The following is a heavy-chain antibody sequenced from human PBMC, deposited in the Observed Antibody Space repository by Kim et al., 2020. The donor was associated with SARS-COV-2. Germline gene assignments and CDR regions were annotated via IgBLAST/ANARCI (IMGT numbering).Heavy chain of an antibody. Sequence: ASVKVSCKVSGYTLTELSMHWVRQAPGKGLEWMGGFDPEDGETIYAQKFQGRVTMTEDTSTDTAYMELSSLRSEDTAVYYCATAQDIVVVPAALPFDPWGQGTLVTVSS. J-gene: IGHJ5*02. CDR3: ATAQDIVVVPAALPFDP. CDR1: GYTLTELS. D-gene: IGHD2-2*01. CDR2: FDPEDGET. V-gene: IGHV1-24*01.